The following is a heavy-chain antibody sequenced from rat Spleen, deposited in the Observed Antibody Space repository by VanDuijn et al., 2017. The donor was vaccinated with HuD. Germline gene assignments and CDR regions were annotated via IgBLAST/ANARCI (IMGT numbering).Heavy chain of an antibody. CDR2: INTDGGST. V-gene: IGHV5-25*01. Sequence: EVQLVESGGGLVKPGRSMKLSCAASGFTFSDYYMAWVRQAPKKGLEWVASINTDGGSTYYPDSVKGRFTISRDNAKSTLYLQMDSLRSEDTATYYCTRGSSYTPMDAWGQGTLVTVSS. CDR1: GFTFSDYY. J-gene: IGHJ3*01. D-gene: IGHD1-2*01. CDR3: TRGSSYTPMDA.